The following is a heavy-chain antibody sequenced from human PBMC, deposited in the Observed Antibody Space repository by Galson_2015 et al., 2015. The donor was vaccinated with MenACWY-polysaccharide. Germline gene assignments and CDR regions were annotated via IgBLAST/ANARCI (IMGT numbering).Heavy chain of an antibody. Sequence: SCAASGFTFSTYAIHWVRQAPGRGLAWVAVSSYDGSDRYYADSVKGRFTISRDNLKNTLYLQMNSLRTEDTAVYYCAEGWGEYGWYFDLWGRGTLVIVSS. J-gene: IGHJ2*01. CDR1: GFTFSTYA. V-gene: IGHV3-30*18. D-gene: IGHD3-16*01. CDR3: AEGWGEYGWYFDL. CDR2: SSYDGSDR.